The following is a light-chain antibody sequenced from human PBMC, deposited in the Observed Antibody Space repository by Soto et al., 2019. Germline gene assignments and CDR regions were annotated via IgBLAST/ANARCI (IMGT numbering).Light chain of an antibody. CDR3: SSYTSSSTYV. J-gene: IGLJ1*01. CDR2: EVS. V-gene: IGLV2-14*01. Sequence: QSVLTQPPSASGSPGQSVTISCTGTSSDVGAYDYVSWYQQHPGKAPKLMIYEVSNRPSGVSNRFSGSKSGNTASLTISGLQAEDEADYYCSSYTSSSTYVFGTGTKLTVL. CDR1: SSDVGAYDY.